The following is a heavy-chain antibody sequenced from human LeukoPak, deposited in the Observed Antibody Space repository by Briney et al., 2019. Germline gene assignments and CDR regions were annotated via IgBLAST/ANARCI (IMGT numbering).Heavy chain of an antibody. D-gene: IGHD3-3*01. J-gene: IGHJ4*02. CDR2: INHSGST. CDR3: ASSLFGVVIMGFDY. Sequence: SETLSLTCAVYGGSFSGYYWSWIRQPPGKGLEWIGEINHSGSTNYNPSLKSRVTISVDTSKNQFPLKLSSVTAADTAVYYCASSLFGVVIMGFDYWGQGTLVTVSS. V-gene: IGHV4-34*01. CDR1: GGSFSGYY.